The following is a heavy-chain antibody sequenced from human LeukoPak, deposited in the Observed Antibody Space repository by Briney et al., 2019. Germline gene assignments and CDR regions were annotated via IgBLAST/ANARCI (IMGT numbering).Heavy chain of an antibody. Sequence: GGSLRLSCAASGFTFSSYAMSWVRQAPGKGLEWVSVISGSGGRIYYADSVKGRFTISRDNSKNTLYLQMNSVRAEDTAVYYCGKDFMVRGVHNYYFDDWGQGTLVTVSS. CDR2: ISGSGGRI. CDR3: GKDFMVRGVHNYYFDD. CDR1: GFTFSSYA. D-gene: IGHD3-10*01. J-gene: IGHJ4*02. V-gene: IGHV3-23*01.